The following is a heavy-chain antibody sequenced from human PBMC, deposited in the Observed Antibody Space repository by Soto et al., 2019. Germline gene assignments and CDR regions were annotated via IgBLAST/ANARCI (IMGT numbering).Heavy chain of an antibody. D-gene: IGHD3-16*01. Sequence: QVQLVQSGAEVKKPGASVKVSCKASGYTFTSYGISWVRQAPGQGLEWMGWISAYNGNTNYAQKLQGRVTMTTDTSTSTAYMELRSLRSDDTAVYYCARDPTHPSGDHYDYVWGSRYGMDVWGQGTTVTVSS. CDR2: ISAYNGNT. CDR1: GYTFTSYG. V-gene: IGHV1-18*01. CDR3: ARDPTHPSGDHYDYVWGSRYGMDV. J-gene: IGHJ6*02.